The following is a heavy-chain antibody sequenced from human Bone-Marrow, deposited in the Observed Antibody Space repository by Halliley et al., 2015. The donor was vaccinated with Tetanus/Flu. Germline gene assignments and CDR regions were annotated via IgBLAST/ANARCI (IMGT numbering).Heavy chain of an antibody. V-gene: IGHV4-30-2*01. CDR2: IQHSGAT. CDR3: ARLRGIVVVPTDMGAGGPFAP. J-gene: IGHJ5*02. Sequence: TLSLTCAVSGGSIDSVYYSLNWIRQTPLKGLEWIGYIQHSGATYYNPSLESRVSLSVDRSKSQFSLRLNSVTAADTAVYYCARLRGIVVVPTDMGAGGPFAPWGQGTLVTVSS. D-gene: IGHD2-2*01. CDR1: GGSIDSVYYS.